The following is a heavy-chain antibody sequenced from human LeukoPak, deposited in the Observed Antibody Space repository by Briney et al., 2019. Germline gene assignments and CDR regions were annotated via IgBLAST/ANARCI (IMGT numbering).Heavy chain of an antibody. Sequence: ASVTVSCKASGYTFTSFGISWVRQAPGQGLEWMGWISAYNGNTNYAQKLQGRVTMTTDTSTSTAYMELRSLRSDDTAVYYCARSGLTGYYFDYWGQGTLVTVSS. CDR2: ISAYNGNT. J-gene: IGHJ4*02. D-gene: IGHD3-9*01. V-gene: IGHV1-18*01. CDR3: ARSGLTGYYFDY. CDR1: GYTFTSFG.